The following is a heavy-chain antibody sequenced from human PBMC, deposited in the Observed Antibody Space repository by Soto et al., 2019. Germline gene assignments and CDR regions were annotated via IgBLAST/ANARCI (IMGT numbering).Heavy chain of an antibody. D-gene: IGHD3-22*01. CDR3: TTDSPSYYYDSSGYYTSAFDY. Sequence: PGGSLRLSCAASGFTFRNYAMSWVRQTPEKGLEWVSAINGGGISTYYADSVKGRFTISRDQSKNTLYLQMNSLKTEDTAVYYCTTDSPSYYYDSSGYYTSAFDYWGQGTLVTVSS. CDR1: GFTFRNYA. V-gene: IGHV3-23*01. J-gene: IGHJ4*02. CDR2: INGGGIST.